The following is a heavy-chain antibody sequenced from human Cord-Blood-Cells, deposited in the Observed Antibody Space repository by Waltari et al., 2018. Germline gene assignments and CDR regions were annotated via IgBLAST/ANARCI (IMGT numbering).Heavy chain of an antibody. CDR1: GGSFSGYY. CDR2: INHSGST. V-gene: IGHV4-34*01. J-gene: IGHJ4*02. D-gene: IGHD3-10*01. CDR3: AQLKNSGSYYNYFDY. Sequence: QVQLQQWGAGLLKPSETLSLTCAVYGGSFSGYYWSWIRQPPGKGLEWSGEINHSGSTNYNPSLKSRVTISVDTSKNQFSLKLSSVTAADTAVYYCAQLKNSGSYYNYFDYWGQGTLVTVSS.